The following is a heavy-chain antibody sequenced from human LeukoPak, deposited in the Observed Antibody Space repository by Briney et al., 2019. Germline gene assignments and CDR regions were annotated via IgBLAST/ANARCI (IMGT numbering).Heavy chain of an antibody. CDR1: GYTFTGCY. V-gene: IGHV1-2*02. CDR2: INPNSGGT. D-gene: IGHD6-13*01. CDR3: AREMSSSWYVWIDP. J-gene: IGHJ5*02. Sequence: ASVKVSCKASGYTFTGCYMHWVRQAPGQGLEWMGWINPNSGGTNYAQKFQGRVTMTRDTSISTAYMELSRLRSDDTAVYYCAREMSSSWYVWIDPWGQGTLVTVSS.